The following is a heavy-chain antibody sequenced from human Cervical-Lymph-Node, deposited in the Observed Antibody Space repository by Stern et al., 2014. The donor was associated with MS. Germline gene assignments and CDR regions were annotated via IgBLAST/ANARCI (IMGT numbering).Heavy chain of an antibody. CDR3: ARAPPATDY. V-gene: IGHV1-69*06. CDR1: GGTFSSYV. CDR2: IIPSFGTT. Sequence: VQLVESGAEVKKPGSSVKVSCKASGGTFSSYVISWVRQAPGQGLEWMGGIIPSFGTTNYAQKFQGRVTITADKSTSTADMELNSLKSEDTAVYYCARAPPATDYWGQGTLVTVSS. J-gene: IGHJ4*02.